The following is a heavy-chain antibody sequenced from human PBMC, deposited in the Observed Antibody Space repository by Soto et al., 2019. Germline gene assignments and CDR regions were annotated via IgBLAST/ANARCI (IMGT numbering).Heavy chain of an antibody. V-gene: IGHV1-2*02. Sequence: ASVKVSCKVSAYTFIAYQMHWVRQAPGQGLEWMGWINPKSGGTNSAQKFQGRVTVTRDMSISTAYVELSGLTSDDTAVYYCASGSTTGFLDDWGQGTLVTVSS. CDR1: AYTFIAYQ. CDR2: INPKSGGT. J-gene: IGHJ4*02. CDR3: ASGSTTGFLDD. D-gene: IGHD3-10*01.